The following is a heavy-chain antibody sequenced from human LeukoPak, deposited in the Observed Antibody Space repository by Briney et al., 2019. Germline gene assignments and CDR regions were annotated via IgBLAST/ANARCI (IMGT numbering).Heavy chain of an antibody. CDR2: ISSDSSYI. CDR1: GFTFSRYS. Sequence: PGGSLRLSCAASGFTFSRYSMNWVRQAPGKGLEWVSSISSDSSYIYYADSVKGRFTISRDNAKNSLFLQMNSLRAEDTAVYYCAKGHYYGSGSLDYWGQGTLVTVSS. D-gene: IGHD3-10*01. V-gene: IGHV3-21*04. CDR3: AKGHYYGSGSLDY. J-gene: IGHJ4*02.